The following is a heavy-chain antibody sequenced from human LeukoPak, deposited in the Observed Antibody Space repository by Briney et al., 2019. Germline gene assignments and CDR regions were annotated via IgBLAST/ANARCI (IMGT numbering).Heavy chain of an antibody. J-gene: IGHJ4*02. V-gene: IGHV3-30*04. CDR2: LSYDGSNK. Sequence: GGSLRLSCAASGFTFSSYAMHWVRQAPGKGLEWVQVLSYDGSNKYYADSVKGRFTISRDNSKSTLYLQMNSLRAEDTAVYYCARDTAHPDCSGGSCYIDYWGQGTLVTVSS. D-gene: IGHD2-15*01. CDR1: GFTFSSYA. CDR3: ARDTAHPDCSGGSCYIDY.